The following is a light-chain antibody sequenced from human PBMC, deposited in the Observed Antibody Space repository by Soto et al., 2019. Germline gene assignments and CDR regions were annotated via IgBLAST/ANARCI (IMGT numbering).Light chain of an antibody. J-gene: IGKJ2*01. V-gene: IGKV1-27*01. CDR3: QKYNSAPPT. Sequence: DIQMTQSPSSLSASVGDRVTITCRASQGISNYLAWYQQKPGKVPKLLIYAASTLQSGVPSRFSGSGSGTDFTLTISSQQPEDVATYYCQKYNSAPPTFGQGTKLEIK. CDR2: AAS. CDR1: QGISNY.